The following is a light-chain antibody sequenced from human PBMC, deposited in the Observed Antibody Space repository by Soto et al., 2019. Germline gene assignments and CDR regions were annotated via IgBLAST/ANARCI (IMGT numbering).Light chain of an antibody. Sequence: IQMTHSPATLAVSVVDRVTISCRASQTISNFLHWYQQKPGKAPKLLIYAASKLESGVPSRFGGSGSGTDFTLTISSLQPEDFATYSCQQSYRNPRTFGLGTKVDIK. CDR3: QQSYRNPRT. CDR1: QTISNF. CDR2: AAS. V-gene: IGKV1-39*01. J-gene: IGKJ1*01.